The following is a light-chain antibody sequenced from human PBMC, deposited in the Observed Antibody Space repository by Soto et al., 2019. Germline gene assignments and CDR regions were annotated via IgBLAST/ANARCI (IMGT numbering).Light chain of an antibody. Sequence: IVLTQSPVTLALSPGERAVLSCRASQSVSTSLAWYQHKPGQAPRLFIYDASKRAPGVPARFSGSGSGTDFTLTISSPEPEDFAVYYCQVRDVWPSFGQGTKVEIK. CDR2: DAS. CDR3: QVRDVWPS. J-gene: IGKJ1*01. V-gene: IGKV3-11*01. CDR1: QSVSTS.